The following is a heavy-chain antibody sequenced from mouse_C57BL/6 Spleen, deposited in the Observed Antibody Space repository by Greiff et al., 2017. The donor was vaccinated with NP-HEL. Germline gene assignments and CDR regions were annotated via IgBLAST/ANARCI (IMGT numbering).Heavy chain of an antibody. V-gene: IGHV1-82*01. CDR3: ANYDPFAY. CDR2: IYPGDGDT. J-gene: IGHJ3*01. CDR1: GYAFSSSW. Sequence: QVHVKQSGPELVKPGASVKISCKASGYAFSSSWMNWVKQRPGKGLEWIGRIYPGDGDTNYNGKFKGKATLTADKSSSTAYMQLSSLTSEDSAVYFCANYDPFAYWGQGTLVTVSA. D-gene: IGHD2-4*01.